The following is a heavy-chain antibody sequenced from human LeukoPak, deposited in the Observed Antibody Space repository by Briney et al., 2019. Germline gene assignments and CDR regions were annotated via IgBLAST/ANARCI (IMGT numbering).Heavy chain of an antibody. Sequence: SETLSLTCAVYGGSFSGYNWRWIRQPPGKGLEWIGEINHSGNTKYNPSLKSRVTISVDTSKNQFSLKLNFVTAADTAVYYCARDENGYVWGSFRAWGQGTLVTVSS. CDR3: ARDENGYVWGSFRA. CDR1: GGSFSGYN. J-gene: IGHJ5*02. D-gene: IGHD3-16*02. CDR2: INHSGNT. V-gene: IGHV4-34*01.